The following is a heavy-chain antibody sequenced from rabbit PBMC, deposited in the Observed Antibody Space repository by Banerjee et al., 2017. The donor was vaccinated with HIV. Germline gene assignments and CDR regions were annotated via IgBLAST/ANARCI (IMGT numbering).Heavy chain of an antibody. CDR1: GFSFSGSYY. D-gene: IGHD3-1*01. J-gene: IGHJ3*01. Sequence: QSLEESGGDLVKPGASLTLTCKASGFSFSGSYYMYWVRQAPGKGLEWIACIYTGDSRSTWYASWAKGRFTISRTSSTTVTLQMTSLTAADTATYFCATTDGGTGPGNVLTRLDQWGQGTLVTVS. V-gene: IGHV1S40*01. CDR2: IYTGDSRST. CDR3: ATTDGGTGPGNVLTRLDQ.